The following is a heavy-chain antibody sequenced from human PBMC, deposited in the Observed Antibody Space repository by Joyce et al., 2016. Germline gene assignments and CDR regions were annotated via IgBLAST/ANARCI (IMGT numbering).Heavy chain of an antibody. D-gene: IGHD1/OR15-1a*01. V-gene: IGHV3-30*04. Sequence: QVQLVESGGGVVQPGRSLRLSCAASGITFSSYPVHWVRQAPGKGLEWVAVISYDGSNEHYADSVKGLFTITRDNSKNTLYLQMNSLRAEDTAVYYCARETGTNNRAYYWYFDLWGRGTLVTVSS. CDR3: ARETGTNNRAYYWYFDL. CDR2: ISYDGSNE. J-gene: IGHJ2*01. CDR1: GITFSSYP.